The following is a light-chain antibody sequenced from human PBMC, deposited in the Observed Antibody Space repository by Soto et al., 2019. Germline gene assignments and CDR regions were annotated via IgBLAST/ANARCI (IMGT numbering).Light chain of an antibody. Sequence: QSALTQPPSASGSPGQSVAISCTGTSSDFGSYNYVSWYQQHPGKAPKLMIYEVSKRPSGVPGRFSGSKSGNTASLTVSGLQAEDEAYYYCVSYGGSDNWVFGGGTKVTVL. V-gene: IGLV2-8*01. CDR1: SSDFGSYNY. CDR3: VSYGGSDNWV. CDR2: EVS. J-gene: IGLJ3*02.